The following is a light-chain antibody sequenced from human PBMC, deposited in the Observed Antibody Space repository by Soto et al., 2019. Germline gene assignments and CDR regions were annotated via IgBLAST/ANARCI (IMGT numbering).Light chain of an antibody. CDR3: QQYATSPWT. V-gene: IGKV3-20*01. J-gene: IGKJ1*01. CDR2: GAS. Sequence: EIVLTQSPGTLSLSPGERATLSCRASQSVSSSYLAWYQQKPGQAPRLLIYGASTRATGIPDRFSGSGSGTDFTLTISRLDPEDSAVYYCQQYATSPWTFGQGTKVDIK. CDR1: QSVSSSY.